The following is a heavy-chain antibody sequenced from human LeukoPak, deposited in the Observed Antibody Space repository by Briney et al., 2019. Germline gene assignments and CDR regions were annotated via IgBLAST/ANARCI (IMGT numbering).Heavy chain of an antibody. J-gene: IGHJ5*02. CDR3: ATRWDYGAAPVP. V-gene: IGHV1-24*01. Sequence: ASVKVSCKVSGYTLTELSMHWVRQAPGEGLEWMGGFDPEDGETIYAQKFQGRVTMTEDTSTDTAYMELSSLRSEDTAVYYCATRWDYGAAPVPWGQGTLVTVSS. CDR2: FDPEDGET. D-gene: IGHD6-6*01. CDR1: GYTLTELS.